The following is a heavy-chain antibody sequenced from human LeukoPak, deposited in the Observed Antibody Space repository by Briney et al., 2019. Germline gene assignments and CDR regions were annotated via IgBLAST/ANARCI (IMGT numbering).Heavy chain of an antibody. Sequence: GGSLRLSCAASGFTFSDYDMHWVRQATGKGREWVSAIGTAGDTYYTGSVKGRFTITRENAKNSWYLQMNSLRAGDTAVYYCARVAKERIGGVYYFDYWGQGTLVTVSS. CDR2: IGTAGDT. CDR3: ARVAKERIGGVYYFDY. D-gene: IGHD1-1*01. CDR1: GFTFSDYD. V-gene: IGHV3-13*01. J-gene: IGHJ4*02.